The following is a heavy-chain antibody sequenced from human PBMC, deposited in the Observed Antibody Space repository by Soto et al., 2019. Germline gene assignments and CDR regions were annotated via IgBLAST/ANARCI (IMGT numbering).Heavy chain of an antibody. CDR2: IYYSGST. Sequence: QVQLQESGPGLVRPSQTLSLTCTVSGGAISSGDYYWSWIRKPPGKGLEWIGHIYYSGSTYYNPYLKRRVTISVDTSKNKFSLNLSSVTAADTAVYYCSRDQVFSSSSYHYYLGVWGQGTTVTVSS. D-gene: IGHD6-6*01. V-gene: IGHV4-30-4*01. J-gene: IGHJ6*02. CDR1: GGAISSGDYY. CDR3: SRDQVFSSSSYHYYLGV.